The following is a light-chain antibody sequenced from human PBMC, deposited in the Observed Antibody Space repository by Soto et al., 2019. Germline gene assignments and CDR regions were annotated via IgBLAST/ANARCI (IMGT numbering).Light chain of an antibody. CDR3: VSYTDTDTLV. CDR1: SSDVGDCNY. V-gene: IGLV2-14*01. Sequence: QSVLTQPASVSGSPGQSITISCTGTSSDVGDCNYVSWYQEHPGNAPKLMIYEVTNRPPGLSFRFCGSKSGNTASLIASGLQAGDETDYFCVSYTDTDTLVFGTGTKVTVL. CDR2: EVT. J-gene: IGLJ1*01.